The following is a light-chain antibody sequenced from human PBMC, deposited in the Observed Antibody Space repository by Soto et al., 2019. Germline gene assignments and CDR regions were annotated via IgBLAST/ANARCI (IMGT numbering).Light chain of an antibody. J-gene: IGLJ1*01. CDR1: SSDVGSYNL. Sequence: QSVLTQPASVSGSPGQSITISCTGTSSDVGSYNLVSWYQQHPGKAPKLMINEVSKRPSGLSNRFSASKSGNTASLTISGLQAEDEADYYCCSYARSSTYVFGTGTKVTVL. V-gene: IGLV2-23*02. CDR2: EVS. CDR3: CSYARSSTYV.